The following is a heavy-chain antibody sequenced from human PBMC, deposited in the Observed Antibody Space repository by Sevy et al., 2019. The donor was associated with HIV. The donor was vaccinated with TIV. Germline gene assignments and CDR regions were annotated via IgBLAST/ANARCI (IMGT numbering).Heavy chain of an antibody. D-gene: IGHD3-22*01. J-gene: IGHJ4*02. V-gene: IGHV3-33*01. CDR2: IWSDGAYQ. CDR3: ARGGYYYDNAAYYALDS. CDR1: GFTFSNYA. Sequence: GGFPRLSCAATGFTFSNYAMHWVRQAPGKGMEWVAIIWSDGAYQYHGDSVKGRFTISRDNSKNTLYLQMNNVRVEDTAVYYCARGGYYYDNAAYYALDSWGQGTLVTVSS.